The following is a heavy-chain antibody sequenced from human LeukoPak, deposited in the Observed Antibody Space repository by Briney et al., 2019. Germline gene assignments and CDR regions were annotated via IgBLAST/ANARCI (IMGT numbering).Heavy chain of an antibody. CDR1: GFTFSSYG. Sequence: GGSLRLSCAASGFTFSSYGMHWVRQAPGKGLEWVAVIWYDGSNKYYADSVKGRFTISRDNSKNTLYLQMNSLRAEDTAVYYCARDPDYDILTGYYNKPHFDYWGQGTLSPSPQ. J-gene: IGHJ4*02. D-gene: IGHD3-9*01. V-gene: IGHV3-33*08. CDR3: ARDPDYDILTGYYNKPHFDY. CDR2: IWYDGSNK.